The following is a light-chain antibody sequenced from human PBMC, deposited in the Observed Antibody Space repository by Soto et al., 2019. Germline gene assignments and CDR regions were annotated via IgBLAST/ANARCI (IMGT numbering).Light chain of an antibody. CDR1: QGISSY. CDR3: HQYNNLWT. V-gene: IGKV1-39*01. J-gene: IGKJ1*01. CDR2: AAS. Sequence: DIQMTQSPSSLSASVGDRVTITCRASQGISSYLNWYQQKPGKAPKLLIYAASSLQSGVPSRFSGSGSGTEFTLTISSLQSEDFGVYYCHQYNNLWTFGQGTKVDIK.